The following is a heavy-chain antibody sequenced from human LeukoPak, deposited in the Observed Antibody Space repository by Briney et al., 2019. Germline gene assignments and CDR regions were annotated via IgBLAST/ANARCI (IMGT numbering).Heavy chain of an antibody. J-gene: IGHJ4*02. CDR1: GFTFSSYA. Sequence: GGSLRLSCTASGFTFSSYAMNWVRQTPGKGLKWVSGISGGGVSTYYADSVKGRFTISRDNSKNTLYLQMNSLRAEDTAVYYCAKDSSMIRGYFDYWGQGILVTVSS. D-gene: IGHD3-22*01. CDR3: AKDSSMIRGYFDY. CDR2: ISGGGVST. V-gene: IGHV3-23*01.